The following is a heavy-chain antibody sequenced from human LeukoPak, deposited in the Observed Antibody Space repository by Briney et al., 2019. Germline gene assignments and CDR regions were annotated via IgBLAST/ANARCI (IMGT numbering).Heavy chain of an antibody. D-gene: IGHD2-15*01. CDR1: GYTFTSYY. CDR2: INPSGGST. Sequence: GASVTVSCKASGYTFTSYYMHWVRQPPGQGLGWMGIINPSGGSTSYAQKFQGRVTMTRDMSTSTVYMELSSLRSEDTAVYYCARDSCSGGSCYGDYWGQGTLVTVSS. CDR3: ARDSCSGGSCYGDY. J-gene: IGHJ4*02. V-gene: IGHV1-46*01.